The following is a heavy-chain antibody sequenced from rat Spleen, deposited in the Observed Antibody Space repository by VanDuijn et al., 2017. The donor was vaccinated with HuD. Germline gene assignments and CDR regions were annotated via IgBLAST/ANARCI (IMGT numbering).Heavy chain of an antibody. CDR3: ARSVFDY. CDR2: INYDGSRT. V-gene: IGHV5-7*01. Sequence: EVQLVESGGGLVPPGRSMKLSCFASGFNFSNYYMAWVRQAPTKGLEWVATINYDGSRTDYRDSVKGRFTISRDNAKSTLYLQMDSLRSEDTATYYCARSVFDYWGQGVMVTVSS. J-gene: IGHJ2*01. CDR1: GFNFSNYY.